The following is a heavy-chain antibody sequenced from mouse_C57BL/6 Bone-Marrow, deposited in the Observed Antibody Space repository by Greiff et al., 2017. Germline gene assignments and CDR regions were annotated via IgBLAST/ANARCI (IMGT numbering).Heavy chain of an antibody. CDR3: ARENYGNWDCDFDV. CDR1: GYTFTSYW. D-gene: IGHD2-1*01. Sequence: VQLQQPGTELVKPGASVKLSCKASGYTFTSYWMHWVKQRPGQGLEWIGNINPSNGGTNYNEKFKSKATLTVDKSSSTAYMQLSSLTSEDSAVYYCARENYGNWDCDFDVWGTGTTVTVSS. V-gene: IGHV1-53*01. J-gene: IGHJ1*03. CDR2: INPSNGGT.